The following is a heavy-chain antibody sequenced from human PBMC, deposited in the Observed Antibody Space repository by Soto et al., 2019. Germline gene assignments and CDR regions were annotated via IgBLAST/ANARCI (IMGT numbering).Heavy chain of an antibody. V-gene: IGHV1-46*01. Sequence: QVQLMQSGAEVKKPGASVRVSCKASGYTFTNYYVHWVRQAPGQGLEWMGFINPNGGSTTYAQKFQGRFIVTTDTSTRTVYMQLSSLRSEDTAVFYCARSAPYDYWGQGTLVTVSS. CDR3: ARSAPYDY. CDR2: INPNGGST. J-gene: IGHJ4*02. CDR1: GYTFTNYY.